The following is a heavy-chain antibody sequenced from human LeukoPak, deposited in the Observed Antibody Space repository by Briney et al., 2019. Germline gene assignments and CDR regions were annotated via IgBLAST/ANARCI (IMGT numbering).Heavy chain of an antibody. Sequence: PGGSLRLSCAASGFTFSSYWMTWVRQAPGKGLEWVSGINWNGGSTVYADSVKGRFTISRDNAKNSLYLQMNSLRAEDTALYYCAREPLYYDFWSGYYTYYYYMDVWGKGTTVTVSS. V-gene: IGHV3-20*04. CDR1: GFTFSSYW. J-gene: IGHJ6*03. CDR2: INWNGGST. D-gene: IGHD3-3*01. CDR3: AREPLYYDFWSGYYTYYYYMDV.